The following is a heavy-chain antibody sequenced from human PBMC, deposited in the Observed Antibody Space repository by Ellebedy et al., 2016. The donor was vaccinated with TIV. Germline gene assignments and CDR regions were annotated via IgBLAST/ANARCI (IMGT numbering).Heavy chain of an antibody. CDR3: ARYGNLGY. D-gene: IGHD1-1*01. CDR1: GFTFGTYA. J-gene: IGHJ4*02. V-gene: IGHV3-7*03. CDR2: IKEDGSLK. Sequence: PGGSLRLSCAASGFTFGTYAMSWVRQAPGKGLELVAKIKEDGSLKYYVDAVKGRFAISRDNAKNSLYLQMNSLRAEDTAVYYCARYGNLGYWGQGTLVTVSS.